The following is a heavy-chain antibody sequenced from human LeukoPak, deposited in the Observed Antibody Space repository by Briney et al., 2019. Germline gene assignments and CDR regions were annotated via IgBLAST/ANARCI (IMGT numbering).Heavy chain of an antibody. D-gene: IGHD3-3*01. Sequence: SVKVSCKASGSTFSSYAISWVRQAPGQGLDWRGRIIPIFGIANYAQKFQGRVTITADKSTSTAYMQLSSLRSEDTAVYYCARDEDSYYDFWSGSYGMDVWGQGTTVTVSS. CDR2: IIPIFGIA. CDR3: ARDEDSYYDFWSGSYGMDV. CDR1: GSTFSSYA. V-gene: IGHV1-69*04. J-gene: IGHJ6*02.